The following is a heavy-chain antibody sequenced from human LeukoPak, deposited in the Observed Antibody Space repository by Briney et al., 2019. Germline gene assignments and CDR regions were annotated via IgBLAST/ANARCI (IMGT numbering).Heavy chain of an antibody. V-gene: IGHV1-2*02. CDR3: ARVASIVVPAALARFDP. CDR2: INPNSGGT. D-gene: IGHD2-2*01. Sequence: ASVKVSCKASGYTFTCYYMHWVRQAPGQGLEWMGWINPNSGGTNYAQKFQGRVTMTRDTSISTAYMELSRLRSDDTAVYYCARVASIVVPAALARFDPWGQGTLVTVSS. J-gene: IGHJ5*02. CDR1: GYTFTCYY.